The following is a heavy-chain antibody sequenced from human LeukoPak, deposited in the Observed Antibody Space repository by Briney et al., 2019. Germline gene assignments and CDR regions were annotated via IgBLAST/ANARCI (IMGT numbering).Heavy chain of an antibody. D-gene: IGHD6-19*01. Sequence: PGGSLRLSCAASGFTFDDYTMPWVRQAPGKGLEWVSLISWDGGSTYYADSVKGRFTISRDNSKNTLYLQMNSLRAEDTAVYYCARGTHTYSSGWYDYWGQGTLVTVSS. CDR3: ARGTHTYSSGWYDY. V-gene: IGHV3-43*01. CDR1: GFTFDDYT. CDR2: ISWDGGST. J-gene: IGHJ4*02.